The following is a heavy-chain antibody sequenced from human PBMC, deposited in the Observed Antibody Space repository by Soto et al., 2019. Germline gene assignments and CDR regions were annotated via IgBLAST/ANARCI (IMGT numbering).Heavy chain of an antibody. Sequence: ASVKVSCKASGGTFSSYAISWVRQAPGQGLEWMGGIIPIFGTANYAQKFQGRVTITADESTSTAYMELSSLRSEDTAVYYCARDQSGYSGYDYGYYYYYGMDVWGQGTTVTVSS. D-gene: IGHD5-12*01. J-gene: IGHJ6*02. V-gene: IGHV1-69*13. CDR1: GGTFSSYA. CDR2: IIPIFGTA. CDR3: ARDQSGYSGYDYGYYYYYGMDV.